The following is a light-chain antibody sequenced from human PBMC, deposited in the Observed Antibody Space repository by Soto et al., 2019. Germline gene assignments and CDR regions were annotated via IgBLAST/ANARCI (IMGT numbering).Light chain of an antibody. J-gene: IGLJ1*01. CDR3: SSFTSRFTFV. CDR2: GVS. CDR1: SSDIGGYNY. V-gene: IGLV2-14*01. Sequence: QSALTQPASVSGSPGQSITISCTGTSSDIGGYNYVSWYQQHPGKAPKLMIYGVSNRPSGVSGRFFGSKSGNTASLTISGLQAEDEADYYCSSFTSRFTFVFGTGTKLTVL.